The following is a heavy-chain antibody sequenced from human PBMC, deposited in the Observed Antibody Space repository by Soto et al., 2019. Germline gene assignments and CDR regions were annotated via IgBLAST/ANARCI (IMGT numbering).Heavy chain of an antibody. CDR2: TSGIGGTT. V-gene: IGHV3-23*01. Sequence: GGSLRLSCAASGFSFSSYAMNWVRQAPRKGLAWVSGTSGIGGTTYNADSVRGRYTISRDNSKKTLYLQMNSLSAEDTAIFFCAKEAATIFGSVGYFDEWGQGAPVTVSS. CDR3: AKEAATIFGSVGYFDE. CDR1: GFSFSSYA. J-gene: IGHJ4*02. D-gene: IGHD3-3*02.